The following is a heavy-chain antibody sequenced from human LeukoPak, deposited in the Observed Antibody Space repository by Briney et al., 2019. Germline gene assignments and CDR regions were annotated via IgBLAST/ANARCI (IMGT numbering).Heavy chain of an antibody. D-gene: IGHD4-17*01. J-gene: IGHJ6*02. Sequence: SETLSLTCTVSGGSISSYYWSWIRQPPGKGLEWIGYIYYSGSTNYNPSLKSRVTISVDTSKNQFSLKLSSVTAADTAVYYCARHRNVTTPYYYYYGMDVWGQGTTVTVSS. CDR1: GGSISSYY. CDR2: IYYSGST. CDR3: ARHRNVTTPYYYYYGMDV. V-gene: IGHV4-59*08.